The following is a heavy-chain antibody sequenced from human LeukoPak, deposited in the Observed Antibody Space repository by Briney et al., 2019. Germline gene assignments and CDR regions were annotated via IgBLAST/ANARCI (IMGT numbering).Heavy chain of an antibody. CDR2: IGTSSSTI. CDR3: ARDRGTFGVVDS. D-gene: IGHD3-3*01. CDR1: GFSFPSPS. Sequence: GGSLRPSCAASGFSFPSPSFHWVRQSPGKGLEWVAYIGTSSSTIYQAKSVKGRFSISRDNAKNSLFLQMDSLRVEDTAVYYCARDRGTFGVVDSWGQGTLVAVSS. J-gene: IGHJ4*02. V-gene: IGHV3-48*04.